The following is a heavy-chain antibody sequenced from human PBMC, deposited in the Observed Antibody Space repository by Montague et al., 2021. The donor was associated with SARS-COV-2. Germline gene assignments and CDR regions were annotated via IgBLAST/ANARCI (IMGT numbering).Heavy chain of an antibody. V-gene: IGHV4-59*01. CDR2: IYNSGST. CDR3: ARVGRGSSWYEVAFDI. J-gene: IGHJ3*02. Sequence: SETLSLTCTVSGGSISRYSWTWIRQPPGKGLEWIGYIYNSGSTNXSPSLTSRVTISVDTSKNQFSLKLSSVAAADTAVYYCARVGRGSSWYEVAFDIWGQGTMVTVPS. CDR1: GGSISRYS. D-gene: IGHD6-13*01.